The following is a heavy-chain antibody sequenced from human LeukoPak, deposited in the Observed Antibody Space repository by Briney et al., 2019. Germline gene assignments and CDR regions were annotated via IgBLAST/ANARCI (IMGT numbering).Heavy chain of an antibody. CDR3: ARARGGVVVVAASKSYYYYMDV. J-gene: IGHJ6*03. CDR1: GYTFTSYD. D-gene: IGHD2-15*01. Sequence: GASVKVSCKASGYTFTSYDINWVRQATGQGLEWMGWMSPNSGNTGYAQKFQGRVTITRNTSISTAYMELSSLRSEDTAVYYCARARGGVVVVAASKSYYYYMDVWGKGTTVTVSS. CDR2: MSPNSGNT. V-gene: IGHV1-8*03.